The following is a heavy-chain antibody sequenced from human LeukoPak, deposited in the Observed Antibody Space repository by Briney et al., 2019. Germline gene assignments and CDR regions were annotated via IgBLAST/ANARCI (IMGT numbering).Heavy chain of an antibody. Sequence: PSASLSLTCTVSGGSITSYYWGWIRHPPGNGLEWLGYHYYSGSTNYNPSLKSRVSISVDTSKNQFSLKLSSVTAADTAVYYCARVDYYDSSGYYFNNWFDPWGQGTLVTVSS. CDR3: ARVDYYDSSGYYFNNWFDP. D-gene: IGHD3-22*01. V-gene: IGHV4-59*01. J-gene: IGHJ5*02. CDR1: GGSITSYY. CDR2: HYYSGST.